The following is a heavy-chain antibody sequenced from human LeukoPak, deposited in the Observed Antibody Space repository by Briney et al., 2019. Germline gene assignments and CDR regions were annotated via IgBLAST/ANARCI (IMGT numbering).Heavy chain of an antibody. CDR3: ARGGGGATDY. V-gene: IGHV4-34*01. CDR1: GGSFSGYY. D-gene: IGHD1-26*01. Sequence: SETLSLTCAVYGGSFSGYYWSWIRQPPGKGLEWIGEINHSGSTNYNPSLKSRVTISVDTSKNQFSLKLSSVTAAGTAVYYCARGGGGATDYWGQGTLVTVSS. J-gene: IGHJ4*02. CDR2: INHSGST.